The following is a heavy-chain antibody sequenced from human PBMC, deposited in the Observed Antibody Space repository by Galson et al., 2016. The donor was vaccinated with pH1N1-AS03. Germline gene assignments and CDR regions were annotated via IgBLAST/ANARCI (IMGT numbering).Heavy chain of an antibody. D-gene: IGHD3-3*01. CDR2: VGGVDGSL. Sequence: SLRLSCAASGFTFSIYAMHWVRQAPGKGLEWVSGVGGVDGSLWYAESVKGRFTVSRGNSKGTLDLQMNSLRADDTAVYYCARGSGSPHWFDPWGQGTLDTVSS. V-gene: IGHV3-23*01. CDR1: GFTFSIYA. CDR3: ARGSGSPHWFDP. J-gene: IGHJ5*02.